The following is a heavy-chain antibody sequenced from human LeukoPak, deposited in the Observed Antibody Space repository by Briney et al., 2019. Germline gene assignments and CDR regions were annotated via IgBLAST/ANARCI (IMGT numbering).Heavy chain of an antibody. Sequence: PSQTLSLTCTVSGGSISSGSYYWSWIRQPAGKGLEWIGRIYTSGSTNYNPSLKSRVTISVDTSKNQFSLKLSSVTAADTAEYYCARDLGSDYGGVVDYWGQGTLVTVSS. CDR1: GGSISSGSYY. D-gene: IGHD4-23*01. J-gene: IGHJ4*02. V-gene: IGHV4-61*02. CDR2: IYTSGST. CDR3: ARDLGSDYGGVVDY.